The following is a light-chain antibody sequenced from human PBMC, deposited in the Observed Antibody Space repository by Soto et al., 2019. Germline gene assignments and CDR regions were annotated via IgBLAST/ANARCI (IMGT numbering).Light chain of an antibody. CDR1: QTVSSSY. CDR2: GAS. Sequence: IVLTQSAGTLSLSPGERATLSCRASQTVSSSYLAWYQQKPGQAPRLLIYGASSRATGIPDRFTGSGSGTDFTLTISRLEPEDFAVYFCQQYAGSPQTFGQGTKVEVK. J-gene: IGKJ1*01. V-gene: IGKV3-20*01. CDR3: QQYAGSPQT.